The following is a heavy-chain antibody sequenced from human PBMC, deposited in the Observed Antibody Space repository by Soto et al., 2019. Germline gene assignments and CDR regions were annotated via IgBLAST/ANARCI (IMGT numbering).Heavy chain of an antibody. CDR3: ARGTKLAARPNRSFDP. CDR2: ISAYNGNT. CDR1: GYTFTSYG. D-gene: IGHD6-6*01. V-gene: IGHV1-18*04. J-gene: IGHJ5*02. Sequence: ASVKVSCKASGYTFTSYGISWVRQAPGQGLEWMGWISAYNGNTNYAQKRQGRVTMTTDTSTSTAYMELRSLRSDDTAVYYCARGTKLAARPNRSFDPWGQGTLVTVSS.